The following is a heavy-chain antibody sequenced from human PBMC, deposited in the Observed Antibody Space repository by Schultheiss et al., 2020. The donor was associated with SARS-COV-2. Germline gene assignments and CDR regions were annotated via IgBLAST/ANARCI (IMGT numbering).Heavy chain of an antibody. CDR3: AGSRGFVADEY. CDR2: ISNDGRNK. V-gene: IGHV3-30*03. D-gene: IGHD2-21*01. CDR1: GFNFSAYG. J-gene: IGHJ4*02. Sequence: GGSLRLSCAASGFNFSAYGMHWVRQAPGKGLEWVAVISNDGRNKYYADSVKGRFTISRDNSKNSLYLQMNSLRDEETAVYYCAGSRGFVADEYWGQGTLVTVSS.